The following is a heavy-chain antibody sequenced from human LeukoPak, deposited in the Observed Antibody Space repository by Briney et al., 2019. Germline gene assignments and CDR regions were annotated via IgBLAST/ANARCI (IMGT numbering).Heavy chain of an antibody. D-gene: IGHD2-2*01. Sequence: PGRSLRLSCAASGFTFSSFAMHWVRQAPGKGLEWVAVIWYDGSNKYYADSVKGRFTISRDNSKNTLYLQMNSPRAEDTAVYYCATSTSSWPHFDYWGQGTLVTVSS. J-gene: IGHJ4*02. CDR2: IWYDGSNK. CDR1: GFTFSSFA. CDR3: ATSTSSWPHFDY. V-gene: IGHV3-33*01.